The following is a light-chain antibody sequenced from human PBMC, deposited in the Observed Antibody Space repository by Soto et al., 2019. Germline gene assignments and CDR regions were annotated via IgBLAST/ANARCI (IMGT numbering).Light chain of an antibody. CDR3: HQYHIWPPWT. CDR2: GAS. J-gene: IGKJ1*01. Sequence: EIVMTQSPDTLSLSPGEGATLSCRVSQSIRSNLAWYQQRPGQAPRLLMYGASTRADGIPARFTGSGSGTEFTLTISSLQSEDFAVYYWHQYHIWPPWTSGQGTKVELK. V-gene: IGKV3-15*01. CDR1: QSIRSN.